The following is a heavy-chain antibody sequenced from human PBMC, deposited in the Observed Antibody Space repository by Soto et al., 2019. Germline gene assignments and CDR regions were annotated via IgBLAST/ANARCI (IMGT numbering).Heavy chain of an antibody. J-gene: IGHJ6*02. Sequence: QVQLVQSGAEVKKPGSSVKVSCKASGGTFSSYTISWVRQAPGQGLEWMGRIIPILGIANYAQKFQGRVTITADKSTSTAYMERSSLRAEDKAVYYCARGQYRCDVYYYSYGMDVWGQGTTVTVSS. CDR3: ARGQYRCDVYYYSYGMDV. CDR1: GGTFSSYT. D-gene: IGHD5-12*01. CDR2: IIPILGIA. V-gene: IGHV1-69*02.